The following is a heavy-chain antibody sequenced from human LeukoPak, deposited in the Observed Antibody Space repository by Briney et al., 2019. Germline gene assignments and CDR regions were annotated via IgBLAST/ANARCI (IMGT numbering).Heavy chain of an antibody. Sequence: GESLKISCKGSGYSFTSYWIGWVRQMPGKGLEWMGIIYPGDSDTKYSPSFQGQVTISADKPIGTAYLQWSSLKASDTAMYYCARRSIQYDFWSGRAPSDAFDIWGQGTMVTVSS. CDR2: IYPGDSDT. CDR1: GYSFTSYW. D-gene: IGHD3-3*01. J-gene: IGHJ3*02. V-gene: IGHV5-51*01. CDR3: ARRSIQYDFWSGRAPSDAFDI.